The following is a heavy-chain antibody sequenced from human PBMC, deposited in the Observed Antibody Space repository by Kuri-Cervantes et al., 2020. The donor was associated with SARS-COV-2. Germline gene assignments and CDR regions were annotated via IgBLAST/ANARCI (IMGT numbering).Heavy chain of an antibody. CDR2: ISGSGGST. D-gene: IGHD1-1*01. CDR1: GFTVSSNY. J-gene: IGHJ4*02. CDR3: VRDGDHWNFDY. Sequence: GGSLRLSCAASGFTVSSNYMSWVRQAPGEGLEWVSAISGSGGSTYYADSVKGRFTISRDNAKNSLYLQMNSLRAKDTAVYYCVRDGDHWNFDYWGQGTLVTVSS. V-gene: IGHV3-23*01.